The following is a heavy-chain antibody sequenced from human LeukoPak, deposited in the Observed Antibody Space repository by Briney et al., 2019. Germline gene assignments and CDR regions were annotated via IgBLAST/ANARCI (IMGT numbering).Heavy chain of an antibody. J-gene: IGHJ6*04. D-gene: IGHD2-2*01. Sequence: GGSLRLSCAASGFTFSSYAMSWVRQAPGKGLEWDSAISGSGGSTYYADSVKGRFTISRDNAKNSLFLQMNSLRAEDTAVYYCATETRYCTSTSCSYYYGMDVWGKGTTVTVSS. V-gene: IGHV3-23*01. CDR2: ISGSGGST. CDR3: ATETRYCTSTSCSYYYGMDV. CDR1: GFTFSSYA.